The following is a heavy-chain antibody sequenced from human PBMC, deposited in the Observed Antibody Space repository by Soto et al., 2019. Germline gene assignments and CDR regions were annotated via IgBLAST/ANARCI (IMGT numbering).Heavy chain of an antibody. CDR3: AKEGYRSGWVVYYYYYGMDV. Sequence: PGGSLRLSCAASGFTFSSYAMSWVRQAPGKGLEWVSAISGSGGSTYYADSVKGRFTISRDNSKNTLYLQKNSLRAEDTAVYYCAKEGYRSGWVVYYYYYGMDVWGQGTTVTVSS. CDR2: ISGSGGST. J-gene: IGHJ6*02. D-gene: IGHD6-19*01. CDR1: GFTFSSYA. V-gene: IGHV3-23*01.